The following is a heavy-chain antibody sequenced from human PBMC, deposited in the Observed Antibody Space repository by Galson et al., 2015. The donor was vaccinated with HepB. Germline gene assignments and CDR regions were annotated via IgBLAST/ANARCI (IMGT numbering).Heavy chain of an antibody. CDR1: GGSFSTHY. CDR3: ARAVYYDFWNGFGP. CDR2: INHSGAT. V-gene: IGHV4-34*01. J-gene: IGHJ5*02. Sequence: ETLSLTCAVYGGSFSTHYWSWIRQPPGKGLEWIGEINHSGATNYNPSLKSRVTIPVDTSKNWFSLRLRSVTASDTAVYYCARAVYYDFWNGFGPWGQGTLVTVSS. D-gene: IGHD3-3*01.